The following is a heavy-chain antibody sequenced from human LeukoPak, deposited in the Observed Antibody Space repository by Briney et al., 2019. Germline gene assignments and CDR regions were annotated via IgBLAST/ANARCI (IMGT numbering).Heavy chain of an antibody. CDR2: ISGSGGST. CDR1: GFTFSSYA. J-gene: IGHJ4*02. CDR3: AKKGNSYGLDY. Sequence: GGSLRLSCAASGFTFSSYALSWVRQAPGKGLEWVSAISGSGGSTYYADPVKGRFTISRDNSKNTLYLQMNSLRAEDTAVYYCAKKGNSYGLDYWGQGTLVTVSS. V-gene: IGHV3-23*01. D-gene: IGHD5-18*01.